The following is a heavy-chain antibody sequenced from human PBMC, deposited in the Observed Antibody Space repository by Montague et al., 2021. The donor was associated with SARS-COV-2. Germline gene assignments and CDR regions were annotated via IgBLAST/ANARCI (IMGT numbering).Heavy chain of an antibody. CDR1: GFTFSTYV. D-gene: IGHD4/OR15-4a*01. Sequence: SLRLSCAASGFTFSTYVMTWVRQAPGKGLEWVSLIFSGGNRTYYGDSVKGRFTISRDNSKNTLDLQMNTLRADDTAVYYCARDKANLPGGLDVWGQGTTVTVS. CDR3: ARDKANLPGGLDV. V-gene: IGHV3-23*03. CDR2: IFSGGNRT. J-gene: IGHJ6*02.